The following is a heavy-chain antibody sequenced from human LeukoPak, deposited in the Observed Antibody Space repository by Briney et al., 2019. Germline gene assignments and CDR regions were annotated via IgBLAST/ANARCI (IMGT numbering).Heavy chain of an antibody. V-gene: IGHV3-66*01. CDR3: ARRLEYSGSKGDLPY. D-gene: IGHD1-26*01. Sequence: PGGSLRVSCAASGFTVSTNYTTWVRQAPGKGLEWVSIIYSGGCTDYADSVKGRFTISRDNSKNTLDLQMNSLRAEDTAVYYCARRLEYSGSKGDLPYWSRGSLVTVSS. J-gene: IGHJ4*02. CDR1: GFTVSTNY. CDR2: IYSGGCT.